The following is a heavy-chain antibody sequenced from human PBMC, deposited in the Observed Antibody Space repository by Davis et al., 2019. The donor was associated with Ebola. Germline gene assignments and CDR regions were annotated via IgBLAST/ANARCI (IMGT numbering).Heavy chain of an antibody. CDR3: ARVSNYYYYYYMDV. J-gene: IGHJ6*03. Sequence: LVKVSCKASGGTFSSYAISWVRQAPGQGLEWMGGIIPIFGTANYAQKFQGRVTITADESTSTAYMELSSRRSEDTAVYYCARVSNYYYYYYMDVWGKGTTVTVSS. CDR1: GGTFSSYA. V-gene: IGHV1-69*13. CDR2: IIPIFGTA.